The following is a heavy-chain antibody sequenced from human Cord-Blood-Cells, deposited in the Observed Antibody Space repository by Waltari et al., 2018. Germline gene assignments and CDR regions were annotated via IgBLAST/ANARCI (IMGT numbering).Heavy chain of an antibody. Sequence: EVQLVESGGGLVKPGGSLRLSCAASGFTFSSYSMNWVRQAPGKGLEWVSSISSSSSYTYYADSVKGRFTISRDNAKNSLYLQMNSLRAEDTAVYYCARDGYGYAFDIWGQGTMVTVSS. CDR1: GFTFSSYS. V-gene: IGHV3-21*01. CDR3: ARDGYGYAFDI. D-gene: IGHD5-18*01. CDR2: ISSSSSYT. J-gene: IGHJ3*02.